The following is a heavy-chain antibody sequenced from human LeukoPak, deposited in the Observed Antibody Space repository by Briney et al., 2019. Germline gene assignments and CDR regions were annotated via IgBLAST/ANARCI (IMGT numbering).Heavy chain of an antibody. CDR2: ISPYNGNT. D-gene: IGHD3-16*01. CDR1: GYTFTSYG. CDR3: ARRIGARLGEDWFDP. Sequence: GASGKVSCKASGYTFTSYGISWVRQAPGQGLEWMGWISPYNGNTNYAQKFQGRVTITADESTSTAYMELSSLRSEDTAVYYCARRIGARLGEDWFDPWGQGTLVTVSS. J-gene: IGHJ5*02. V-gene: IGHV1-18*01.